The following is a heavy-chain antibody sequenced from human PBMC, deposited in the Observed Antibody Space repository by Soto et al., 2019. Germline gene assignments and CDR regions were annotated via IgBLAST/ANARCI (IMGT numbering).Heavy chain of an antibody. V-gene: IGHV4-39*01. Sequence: SETLSLTCTVSGGSISSSSYYWGWIRQPPGKGLEWVGTIYYSGTTSYNPSLKSRVTISVDTSKNQFSLRLNSVTAADTALYYCARIRRDVVVVVASDQRRSYDYYYVLDVWGQGTTVTVSS. CDR2: IYYSGTT. CDR3: ARIRRDVVVVVASDQRRSYDYYYVLDV. D-gene: IGHD2-15*01. CDR1: GGSISSSSYY. J-gene: IGHJ6*02.